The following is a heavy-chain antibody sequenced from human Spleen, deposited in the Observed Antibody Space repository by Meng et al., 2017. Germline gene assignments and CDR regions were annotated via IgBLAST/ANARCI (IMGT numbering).Heavy chain of an antibody. CDR2: IYSGGNT. CDR3: AREYIVVVPAASYYSGMDV. V-gene: IGHV3-66*02. D-gene: IGHD2-2*01. J-gene: IGHJ6*02. CDR1: GFTVSHNY. Sequence: GESLKISCAASGFTVSHNYMSWVRQAPGTGLEWVSVIYSGGNTYYADSVKGRFTISRDNSKNTVFLQINSLRVEDTAVYYCAREYIVVVPAASYYSGMDVWGQGTTVTVSS.